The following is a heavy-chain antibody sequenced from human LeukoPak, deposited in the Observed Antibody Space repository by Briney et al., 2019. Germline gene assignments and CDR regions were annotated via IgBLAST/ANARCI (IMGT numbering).Heavy chain of an antibody. J-gene: IGHJ3*02. D-gene: IGHD3-16*02. CDR3: ARLWYYDYVWGSYRQDDAFDI. CDR2: IYPGDSDT. Sequence: GKSLKISCKGSGYSFTSYWIGWVRQMPGKGLEWMGIIYPGDSDTRYSPSFQGQVTISADKSISTAYLQWSSLKASDTAMYYCARLWYYDYVWGSYRQDDAFDIWGQGTMVTVSS. V-gene: IGHV5-51*01. CDR1: GYSFTSYW.